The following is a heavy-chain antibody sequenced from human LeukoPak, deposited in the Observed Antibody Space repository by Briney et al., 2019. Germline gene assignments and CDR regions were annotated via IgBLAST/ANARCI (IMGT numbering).Heavy chain of an antibody. Sequence: SETLSLTCAVYGGSFTTYYWSWVRQPPGKGLEWIGEIYHSGSTNYNPSLKSRVTISVDKSKNQFSLKLSSVTAADTAVYYCAREAGPGDAFDIWGQGTMVTVSS. CDR1: GGSFTTYY. J-gene: IGHJ3*02. CDR3: AREAGPGDAFDI. CDR2: IYHSGST. V-gene: IGHV4-34*01. D-gene: IGHD6-13*01.